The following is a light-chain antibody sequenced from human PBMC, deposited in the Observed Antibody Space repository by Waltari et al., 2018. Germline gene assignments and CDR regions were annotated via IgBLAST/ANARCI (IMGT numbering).Light chain of an antibody. CDR3: QQYYSTPT. V-gene: IGKV1-NL1*01. J-gene: IGKJ2*01. Sequence: IQMTPSPSSLSASVGDRVNITCRASQGISNSLAWYQQKPGKAPKLLLYAASRLESGVPSRFSGSGSGTDYTLTISSLQPEDFATYYCQQYYSTPTFGQGTKLEI. CDR2: AAS. CDR1: QGISNS.